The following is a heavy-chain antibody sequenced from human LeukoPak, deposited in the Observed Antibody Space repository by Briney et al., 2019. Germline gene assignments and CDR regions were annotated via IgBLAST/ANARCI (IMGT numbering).Heavy chain of an antibody. CDR1: GYSISSSSYY. Sequence: PSETLSLTCTVSGYSISSSSYYWGWIRQPPGKGPEWIGSIYYSGSTYYDPSLKSRVTISVDTSKNQFPLKLSSVTAADTAVYYCARLAIYSSGEDFWGQGTLVTVSS. D-gene: IGHD2-2*02. J-gene: IGHJ4*02. CDR3: ARLAIYSSGEDF. CDR2: IYYSGST. V-gene: IGHV4-39*01.